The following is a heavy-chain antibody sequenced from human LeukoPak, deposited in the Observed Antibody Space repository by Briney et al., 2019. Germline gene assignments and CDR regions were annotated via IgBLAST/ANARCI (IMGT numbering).Heavy chain of an antibody. CDR1: GFTFSSNW. Sequence: PGGSLRLSCAASGFTFSSNWMHCVRQAPGKGLVWVSRISSDGSNTNYADSVKGRFTISRDNAKNTLYLQMDSLTAEDTAVYYCASRNFGSSPFDYWGQGTLVTVSS. D-gene: IGHD3-10*01. CDR3: ASRNFGSSPFDY. CDR2: ISSDGSNT. V-gene: IGHV3-74*01. J-gene: IGHJ4*02.